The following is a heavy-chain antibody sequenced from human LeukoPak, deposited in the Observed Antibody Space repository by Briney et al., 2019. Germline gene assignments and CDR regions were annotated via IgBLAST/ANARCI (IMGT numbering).Heavy chain of an antibody. V-gene: IGHV3-23*01. Sequence: GGSLRLSCAASGFTVSAYAMAWVRQAPGKGLEWVSTIYDDNTYYADSVKGRFAITTDNSKNTLYLQMNSLRVEDTAVYFCAARKVRGVWFYLDYWSQGTLVTVSS. CDR2: IYDDNT. CDR1: GFTVSAYA. J-gene: IGHJ4*02. CDR3: AARKVRGVWFYLDY. D-gene: IGHD3-10*01.